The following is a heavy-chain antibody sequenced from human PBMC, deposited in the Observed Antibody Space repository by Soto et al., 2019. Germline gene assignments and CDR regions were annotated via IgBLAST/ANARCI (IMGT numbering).Heavy chain of an antibody. D-gene: IGHD4-17*01. CDR3: ARDGDYAYYFDY. CDR1: GGSISSYY. CDR2: IYYSGST. J-gene: IGHJ4*02. V-gene: IGHV4-59*01. Sequence: SETLSLTCTVSGGSISSYYWSWIRQPPGKGLEWIGYIYYSGSTNYNPSLKSRVTISVDTSKNQFSLKLSSVTAADTAVYYCARDGDYAYYFDYWGQGTLITVSS.